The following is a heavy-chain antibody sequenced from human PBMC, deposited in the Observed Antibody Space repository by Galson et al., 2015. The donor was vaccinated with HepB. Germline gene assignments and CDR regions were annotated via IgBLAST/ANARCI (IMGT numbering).Heavy chain of an antibody. CDR3: ARGRGIYGDYVWNYYYGMDV. D-gene: IGHD4-17*01. J-gene: IGHJ6*02. Sequence: SVKVSCKASGGTFSSYAISWVRQAPGQGLEWMGGIIPIFGTANYAQKFQGRVTITADESTSTAYMELSSLRSEDTAVYYCARGRGIYGDYVWNYYYGMDVWGQGTTVTVSS. CDR2: IIPIFGTA. V-gene: IGHV1-69*13. CDR1: GGTFSSYA.